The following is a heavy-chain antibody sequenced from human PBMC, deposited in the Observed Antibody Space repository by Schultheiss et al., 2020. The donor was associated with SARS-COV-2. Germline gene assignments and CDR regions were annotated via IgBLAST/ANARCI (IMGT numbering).Heavy chain of an antibody. D-gene: IGHD2-2*01. CDR1: GFTFGDYA. CDR2: IRSKAYGGTT. CDR3: SSSTSCYFSSFSSDDYAFDI. J-gene: IGHJ3*02. Sequence: GGSLRLSCTASGFTFGDYAMSWFRQAPGKGLEWVGFIRSKAYGGTTEYAASVKGRFTISRDDSKSIAYLQMNSLKTEDTAVYPTSSSTSCYFSSFSSDDYAFDIWGQGTMVTVSS. V-gene: IGHV3-49*03.